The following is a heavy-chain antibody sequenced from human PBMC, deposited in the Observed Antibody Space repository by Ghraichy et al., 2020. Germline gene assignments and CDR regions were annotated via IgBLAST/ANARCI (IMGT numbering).Heavy chain of an antibody. Sequence: GGSLRLSCAASGFTFSSYAMSWVRQAPGKGLEWVSAISGSGGSTYYADSVKGRFTISRDNSKNTLYLQMNSLRAEDTAVYYCAKVPVSRWLQLEGFDYWGQGTLVTVSS. D-gene: IGHD5-24*01. CDR3: AKVPVSRWLQLEGFDY. J-gene: IGHJ4*02. V-gene: IGHV3-23*01. CDR2: ISGSGGST. CDR1: GFTFSSYA.